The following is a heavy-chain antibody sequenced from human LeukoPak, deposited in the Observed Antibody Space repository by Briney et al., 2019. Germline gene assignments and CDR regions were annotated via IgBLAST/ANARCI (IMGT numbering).Heavy chain of an antibody. V-gene: IGHV7-4-1*02. Sequence: GASVKVSCKASGYTFTSYAMNWVRQAPGQGLEWMGWINTNTGNPTYAQGFTGRFVFSLDTSVSTAYLQISSLKAEDTAVYYCAYLTSAAGTSSHSYWGQGTLVTVSS. CDR1: GYTFTSYA. CDR3: AYLTSAAGTSSHSY. J-gene: IGHJ4*02. CDR2: INTNTGNP. D-gene: IGHD6-13*01.